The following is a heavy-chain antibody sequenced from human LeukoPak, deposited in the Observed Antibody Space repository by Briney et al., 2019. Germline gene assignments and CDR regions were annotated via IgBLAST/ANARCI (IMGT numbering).Heavy chain of an antibody. CDR1: GGSFSGYY. D-gene: IGHD1-1*01. CDR3: ARGRTTGDY. Sequence: SETLSLTCAVYGGSFSGYYWSWIRQPPGKGLEWIEEINHSGSTNYNPPLKSRITISIDTSKNQFSLKLSSVTAADTAVYYCARGRTTGDYWGQGTLVTVSS. V-gene: IGHV4-34*01. J-gene: IGHJ4*02. CDR2: INHSGST.